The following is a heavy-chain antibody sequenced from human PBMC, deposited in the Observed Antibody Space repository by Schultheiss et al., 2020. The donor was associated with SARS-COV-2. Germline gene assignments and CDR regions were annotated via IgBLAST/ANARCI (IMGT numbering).Heavy chain of an antibody. Sequence: ASVKVSCKASGGTFSSYTISWVRQAPGQGLEWMGRIIPNSGGTNYAQKFQGRVTMTRDTSISTAYMELSRLRSDDTAVYYCAREKIRSGHYYYYGMDVWGQGTTVTVSS. D-gene: IGHD3-3*01. V-gene: IGHV1-2*02. CDR1: GGTFSSYT. CDR3: AREKIRSGHYYYYGMDV. CDR2: IIPNSGGT. J-gene: IGHJ6*02.